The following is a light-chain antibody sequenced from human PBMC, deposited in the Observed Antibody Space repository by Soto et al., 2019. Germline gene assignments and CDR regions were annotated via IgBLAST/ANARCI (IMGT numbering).Light chain of an antibody. CDR2: DAS. CDR1: QRVTSNY. J-gene: IGKJ4*01. Sequence: IVLTQSPATLFLSPGERATLSCGTSQRVTSNYLAWYQQKPGLAPRLLIFDASTRATGIPDRFSGSGSGTDFILTISRLDPEDFAVYYFQQYGRSPLTFGGGTKVEIK. V-gene: IGKV3D-20*01. CDR3: QQYGRSPLT.